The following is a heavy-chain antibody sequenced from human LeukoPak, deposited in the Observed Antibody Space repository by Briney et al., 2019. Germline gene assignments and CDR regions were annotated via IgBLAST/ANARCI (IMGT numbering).Heavy chain of an antibody. J-gene: IGHJ4*02. Sequence: SETLSLTCAVYGGSFSGYYWSWIPQPAGTGLEWIGRFYTSGSTNYNPSLRGRVTISVDTSKNQFSLKLSSVTAADTAVYYCARGRPYYDILTGYLNPTHYFDYWGQGTLVTVSS. D-gene: IGHD3-9*01. CDR3: ARGRPYYDILTGYLNPTHYFDY. V-gene: IGHV4-59*10. CDR2: FYTSGST. CDR1: GGSFSGYY.